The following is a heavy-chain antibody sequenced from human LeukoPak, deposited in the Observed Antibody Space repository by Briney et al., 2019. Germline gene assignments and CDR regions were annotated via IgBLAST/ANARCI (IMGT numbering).Heavy chain of an antibody. D-gene: IGHD2-2*01. CDR2: IYHSGST. J-gene: IGHJ5*02. Sequence: SETLSLTCTVSGGSISSGGYYWSWIRQPPGKGLEWIGYIYHSGSTYYNPSLKSRVTISVDRSKNQFSLKLSSVTAADTAVYYCARDLGYCSSTSCGFDPWGLGTLVTVSS. CDR1: GGSISSGGYY. CDR3: ARDLGYCSSTSCGFDP. V-gene: IGHV4-30-2*01.